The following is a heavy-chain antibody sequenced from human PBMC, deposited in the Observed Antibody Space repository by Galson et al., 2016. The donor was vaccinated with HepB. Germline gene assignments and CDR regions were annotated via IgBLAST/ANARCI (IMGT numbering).Heavy chain of an antibody. Sequence: SVKVSCKASGYTFANYVVHWVRQAPGQRLEWMGWINVGNGYTRYSQNLQGRVTITRDTSATTAYMELSSLRSEDTAVYYCARAFVYYFGMDVWGQGTTVTVSS. CDR2: INVGNGYT. D-gene: IGHD2/OR15-2a*01. CDR3: ARAFVYYFGMDV. CDR1: GYTFANYV. V-gene: IGHV1-3*01. J-gene: IGHJ6*02.